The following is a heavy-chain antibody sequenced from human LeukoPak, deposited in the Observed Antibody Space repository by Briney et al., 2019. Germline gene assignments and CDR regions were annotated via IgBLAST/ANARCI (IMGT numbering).Heavy chain of an antibody. CDR3: ARSIASRPFFAY. CDR1: GGSFSGYY. D-gene: IGHD6-6*01. V-gene: IGHV4-34*01. Sequence: PSETLSLTCAVYGGSFSGYYWSWIRQPPGKGLEWIGEINHSGSTNYNPSLKSRVTISVDTSKSQLSLRLSSVTAADTAVYYCARSIASRPFFAYWGQGTLVTVSS. CDR2: INHSGST. J-gene: IGHJ4*02.